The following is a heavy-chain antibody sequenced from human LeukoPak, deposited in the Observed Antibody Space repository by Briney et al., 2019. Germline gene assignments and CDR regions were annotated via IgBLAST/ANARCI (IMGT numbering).Heavy chain of an antibody. CDR2: ISYDGSNK. D-gene: IGHD3-10*01. CDR1: GFTFSSYG. V-gene: IGHV3-30*18. CDR3: AKDGSGKGTFDY. J-gene: IGHJ4*02. Sequence: GRSLRLSCAASGFTFSSYGMHWVRQAPGKGLEWVAVISYDGSNKYYADSVKGRFTISRDNSKNTLYLQMNSLRAEDTAVYYCAKDGSGKGTFDYWGQGTLVTVSS.